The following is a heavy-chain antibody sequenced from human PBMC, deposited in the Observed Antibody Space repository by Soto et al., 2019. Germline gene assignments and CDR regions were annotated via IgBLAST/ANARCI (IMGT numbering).Heavy chain of an antibody. CDR2: ISYDGSNK. Sequence: QVQLVESGGGVVQPGRSLRLSCAASGFTFSSYAMHWVRQAPGKGLEWVAVISYDGSNKYYADSVKGRFTISRDNSKNTLYQQMNSLRAGDTGVYYCASLHRGYRYGTVMDYGDYVELYGMDVWGRGTTVTVSS. V-gene: IGHV3-30-3*01. CDR3: ASLHRGYRYGTVMDYGDYVELYGMDV. J-gene: IGHJ6*02. D-gene: IGHD4-17*01. CDR1: GFTFSSYA.